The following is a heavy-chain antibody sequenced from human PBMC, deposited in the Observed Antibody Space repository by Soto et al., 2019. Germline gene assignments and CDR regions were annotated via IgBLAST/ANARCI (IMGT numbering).Heavy chain of an antibody. CDR3: ARVGIAVADHYYYYGMDV. CDR2: IKQDGSER. CDR1: GFTFSSYW. J-gene: IGHJ6*02. V-gene: IGHV3-7*03. D-gene: IGHD6-19*01. Sequence: EVQLVESGGGLVQPGGSLRLSCAASGFTFSSYWMSWVRQAPGKGLEWLANIKQDGSERYYVDSVKGRFTISRDNAKNSLYLQMNSLRAEDTAVYYCARVGIAVADHYYYYGMDVWGQGTTFTVSS.